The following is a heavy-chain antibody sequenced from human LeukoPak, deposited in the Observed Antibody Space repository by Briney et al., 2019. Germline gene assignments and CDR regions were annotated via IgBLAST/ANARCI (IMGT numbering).Heavy chain of an antibody. D-gene: IGHD1-26*01. V-gene: IGHV4-4*07. CDR2: IYTSGNT. CDR3: ARVTVGATGVKWFDP. J-gene: IGHJ5*02. CDR1: GGSISSYY. Sequence: SEPLSLTYTVSGGSISSYYWSWIRQPAGKGLEWIGRIYTSGNTNYNPSLKSRVTMSVDTSKNQFSLKLSSVTAADTAVYYCARVTVGATGVKWFDPWGQGTLVTVSS.